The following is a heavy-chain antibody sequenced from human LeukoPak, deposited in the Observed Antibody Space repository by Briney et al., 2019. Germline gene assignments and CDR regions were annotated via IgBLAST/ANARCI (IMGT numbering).Heavy chain of an antibody. CDR3: ARVRAAYYYDSSDKGYFDY. V-gene: IGHV1-18*01. Sequence: ASVKVSCKASGYTFTSYGISWVRQAPGQGLEWMGWISAYNGNTNYAQKLQGRVTMTTDTSTSTAYMELRSLRSDDTAVYYCARVRAAYYYDSSDKGYFDYRGQGTLVTVSS. CDR1: GYTFTSYG. J-gene: IGHJ4*02. CDR2: ISAYNGNT. D-gene: IGHD3-22*01.